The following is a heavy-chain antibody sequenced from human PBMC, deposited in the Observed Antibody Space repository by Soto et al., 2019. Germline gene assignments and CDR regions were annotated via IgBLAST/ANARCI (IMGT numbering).Heavy chain of an antibody. CDR2: ISAYNGNT. V-gene: IGHV1-18*01. J-gene: IGHJ6*03. Sequence: ASVKVSCKASGYTFTSYGISWVRQAPGQGLEWMGWISAYNGNTNYAQKLQGRVTMTTDTSTSTAYMELRSLRSDDTAVYYCARDGSGYDYYYYYYMDVRGKGTTVTVSS. D-gene: IGHD5-12*01. CDR3: ARDGSGYDYYYYYYMDV. CDR1: GYTFTSYG.